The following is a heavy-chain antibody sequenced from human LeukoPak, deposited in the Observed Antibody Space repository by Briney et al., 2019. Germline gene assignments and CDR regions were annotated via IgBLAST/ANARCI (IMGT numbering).Heavy chain of an antibody. Sequence: ASVKVSCKASGYTFTSYGISWVRQAPGQGLEWMGWISTYSGNTNYAQKLQGRVTMTTDTSTSTAYMELRSLRSDDTAVYYCARGNAGLLLFGELFPPAAIAAVDYWRHGTPVTVSS. D-gene: IGHD3-10*01. CDR2: ISTYSGNT. CDR1: GYTFTSYG. V-gene: IGHV1-18*01. J-gene: IGHJ4*01. CDR3: ARGNAGLLLFGELFPPAAIAAVDY.